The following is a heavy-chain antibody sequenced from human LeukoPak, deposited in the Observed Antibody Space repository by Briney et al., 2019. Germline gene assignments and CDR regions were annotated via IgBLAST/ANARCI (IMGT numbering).Heavy chain of an antibody. V-gene: IGHV3-23*01. Sequence: PGGSLRLSCAASGFTLSSYAMSWVHQTPGKGLEWVSTISDNAYYADSVKGRFTISRDNSKNTLHLQMNSLRAEDTALYYCVKAIRPFNSGNYYSCLDYWGQGSLVTVSS. J-gene: IGHJ4*02. D-gene: IGHD3-22*01. CDR3: VKAIRPFNSGNYYSCLDY. CDR1: GFTLSSYA. CDR2: ISDNA.